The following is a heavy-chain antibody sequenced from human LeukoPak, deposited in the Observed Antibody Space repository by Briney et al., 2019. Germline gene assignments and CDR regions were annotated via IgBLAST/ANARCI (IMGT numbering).Heavy chain of an antibody. J-gene: IGHJ4*02. V-gene: IGHV1-46*01. Sequence: GASVKVSCKASGYTFTSYYMHWVRQAPGQGLEWMGIINPSGGSTSYAQKFQGRVTMTRDMSTGTVYMELSSLRSEDTAVYYCARSPAAGTSFDYWGQGTLVTVSS. CDR1: GYTFTSYY. CDR2: INPSGGST. CDR3: ARSPAAGTSFDY. D-gene: IGHD6-13*01.